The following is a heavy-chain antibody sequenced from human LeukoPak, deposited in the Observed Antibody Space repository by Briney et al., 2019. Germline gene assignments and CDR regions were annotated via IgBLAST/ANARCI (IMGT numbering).Heavy chain of an antibody. CDR2: ISGTGGRT. CDR1: GFTFSTYA. CDR3: ARNSIAYSNMADSANMADY. J-gene: IGHJ4*02. D-gene: IGHD2-15*01. Sequence: PGGSLRLSCAASGFTFSTYAMTWVRQAPGKGLEWVSDISGTGGRTYYADSVKGRFTISRDNSKNTVDLLMNSLRAEDTDIHYCARNSIAYSNMADSANMADYWGQGTLVTVSS. V-gene: IGHV3-23*01.